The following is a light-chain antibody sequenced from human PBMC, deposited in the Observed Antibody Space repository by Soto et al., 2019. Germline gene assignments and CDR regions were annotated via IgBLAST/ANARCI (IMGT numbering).Light chain of an antibody. Sequence: QSVLTQPPSVSGAPGQRVTISCTGSSSNIGAGYDVHWYQQLPGTAPKLLIYGNSIRPSGVPDRFSGSKSGTSASLAITGLQAEDEADYYCQSYDSSLSPYVFGTGTKLTVL. CDR3: QSYDSSLSPYV. J-gene: IGLJ1*01. CDR1: SSNIGAGYD. CDR2: GNS. V-gene: IGLV1-40*01.